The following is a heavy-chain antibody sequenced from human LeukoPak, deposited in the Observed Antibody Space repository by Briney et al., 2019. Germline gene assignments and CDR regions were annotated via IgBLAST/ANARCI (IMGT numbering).Heavy chain of an antibody. V-gene: IGHV4-39*01. CDR2: IYYSGST. Sequence: SETLSLTCTVSGGSISSSSYYWGWIRQPPGKGLEWIGSIYYSGSTYYNPSLKSRVTISVDTSKNRFSLKLSSVTAADTAVYYCARHPDDYYDSSGYPHWGQGTLVTVSS. D-gene: IGHD3-22*01. CDR3: ARHPDDYYDSSGYPH. J-gene: IGHJ4*02. CDR1: GGSISSSSYY.